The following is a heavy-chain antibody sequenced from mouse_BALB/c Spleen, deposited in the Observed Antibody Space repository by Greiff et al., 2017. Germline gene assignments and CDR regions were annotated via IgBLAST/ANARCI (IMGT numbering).Heavy chain of an antibody. V-gene: IGHV3-2*02. CDR3: ARNWDEGAMDY. J-gene: IGHJ4*01. Sequence: EVKLMESGPGLVKPSQSLSLTCTVTGYSITSDYAWNWIRQFPGNKLEWMGYISYSGSTSYNPSLKSRISFTRDTSKNQFFLQLNSVTTEDTATYYCARNWDEGAMDYWGQGTSVTVSS. CDR2: ISYSGST. D-gene: IGHD4-1*01. CDR1: GYSITSDYA.